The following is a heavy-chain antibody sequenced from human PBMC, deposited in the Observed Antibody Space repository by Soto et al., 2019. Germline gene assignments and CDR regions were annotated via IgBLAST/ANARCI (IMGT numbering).Heavy chain of an antibody. CDR3: ATSLAARRKPYNWLDA. V-gene: IGHV1-69*06. Sequence: QVQVFQSGAEVKKPGSSVRVSCKVSGGTLNSQSITWVRQAPGQGLEWMGGIIPMFGTPTDAQKFRGRVKISADTSTSTVYMELRSLSSQDTAVYYCATSLAARRKPYNWLDAWGQGTLVTVSS. J-gene: IGHJ5*02. D-gene: IGHD6-6*01. CDR1: GGTLNSQS. CDR2: IIPMFGTP.